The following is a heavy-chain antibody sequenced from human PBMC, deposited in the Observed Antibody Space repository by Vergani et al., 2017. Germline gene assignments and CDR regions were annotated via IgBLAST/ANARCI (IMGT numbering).Heavy chain of an antibody. CDR1: GFSLTTRGVA. Sequence: QITLKESGPTLVKPTQTLTLTCTFSGFSLTTRGVAVGWIRQPPGKALEWLAIVFWDDDKRYSPSLRNRVTITRDTSRNQVVLTMTNMDPVDTATYYCARSSNWGSTGFDYWGQGTLVTVSS. D-gene: IGHD7-27*01. V-gene: IGHV2-5*02. CDR2: VFWDDDK. CDR3: ARSSNWGSTGFDY. J-gene: IGHJ4*02.